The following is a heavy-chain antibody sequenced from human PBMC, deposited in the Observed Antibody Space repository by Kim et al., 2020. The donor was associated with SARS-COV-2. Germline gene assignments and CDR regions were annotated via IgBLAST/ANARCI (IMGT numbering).Heavy chain of an antibody. CDR2: IKQDGSEK. D-gene: IGHD6-13*01. V-gene: IGHV3-7*03. CDR1: GFTFSSYW. CDR3: ARGGSSWAPPEDYFDY. J-gene: IGHJ4*02. Sequence: GGSLRLSCAASGFTFSSYWMSWVRQAPGKGLEWVANIKQDGSEKYYVDSVKGRFTISRDNAKNSLYLQMNSLRAEDTAVYYCARGGSSWAPPEDYFDYWGQGTLVTVSS.